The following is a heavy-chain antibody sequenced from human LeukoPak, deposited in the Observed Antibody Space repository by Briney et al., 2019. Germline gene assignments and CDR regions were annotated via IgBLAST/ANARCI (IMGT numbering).Heavy chain of an antibody. Sequence: GASVKVSCKASGRTFSSYAISWVRQAPGQGLEWMGRIIPIHGIANYAQKFKGRVANTADKCTSTDYMELRSIRSEDTGVYYCARVGAFDYDFDNWGQGTLVTVSS. CDR3: ARVGAFDYDFDN. J-gene: IGHJ4*02. V-gene: IGHV1-69*04. D-gene: IGHD3-9*01. CDR2: IIPIHGIA. CDR1: GRTFSSYA.